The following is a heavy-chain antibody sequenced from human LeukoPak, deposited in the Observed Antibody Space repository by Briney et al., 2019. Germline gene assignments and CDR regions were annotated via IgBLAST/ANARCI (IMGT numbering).Heavy chain of an antibody. V-gene: IGHV3-73*01. CDR2: IRSKANSYAT. J-gene: IGHJ4*02. Sequence: PGGSLRLSSAASGFTFSGSAMHWVRQASGKGLEWVGRIRSKANSYATAYAASVKGRFTISRDDSKNTAYLQMNSLETEDTAVYYCTRSYYGDLVSWGQGTLVTVSS. CDR1: GFTFSGSA. CDR3: TRSYYGDLVS. D-gene: IGHD4-17*01.